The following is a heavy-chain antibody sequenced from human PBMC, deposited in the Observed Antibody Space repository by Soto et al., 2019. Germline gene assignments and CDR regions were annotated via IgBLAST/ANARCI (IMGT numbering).Heavy chain of an antibody. V-gene: IGHV4-59*11. Sequence: QVQLQESGPGLVKPSETLSLTCTVSGESISSHDWSWIRQPPGKGLEWIGYISYSGRTNYNPSLXSXVXXSVDTSKNQFSLKLSSVTAADTAVYYCSRGTWGGYWGQGTLVTVSS. CDR2: ISYSGRT. D-gene: IGHD3-10*01. CDR1: GESISSHD. CDR3: SRGTWGGY. J-gene: IGHJ4*02.